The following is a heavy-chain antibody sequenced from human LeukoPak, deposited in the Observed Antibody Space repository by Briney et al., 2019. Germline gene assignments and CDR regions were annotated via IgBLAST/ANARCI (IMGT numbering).Heavy chain of an antibody. V-gene: IGHV3-20*04. CDR3: ARVKGDAFNI. J-gene: IGHJ3*02. Sequence: GGSLRLSCAASGFTFDDYGMSWVRQAPGKGLEWVSSINWNGGITSYADSVKGRFTISRDNVKNSLYLQMNSLRGEDTAFYYCARVKGDAFNIWGQGTMVTVSS. CDR2: INWNGGIT. CDR1: GFTFDDYG.